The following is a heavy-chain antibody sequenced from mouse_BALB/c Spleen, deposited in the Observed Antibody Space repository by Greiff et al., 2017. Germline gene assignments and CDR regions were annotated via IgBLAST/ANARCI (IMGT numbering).Heavy chain of an antibody. CDR1: GFSLTGYG. D-gene: IGHD3-1*01. CDR3: ARDRGSGYYYYAMDY. Sequence: VHLVESGPGLVAPSQSLSITCTVSGFSLTGYGVNWVRQPPGKGLEWLGMIWGDGSTDYNSALKSRLSISKDNSKSQVFLKMNSLQTDDTARYYCARDRGSGYYYYAMDYWGQGTSVTVAS. J-gene: IGHJ4*01. CDR2: IWGDGST. V-gene: IGHV2-6-7*01.